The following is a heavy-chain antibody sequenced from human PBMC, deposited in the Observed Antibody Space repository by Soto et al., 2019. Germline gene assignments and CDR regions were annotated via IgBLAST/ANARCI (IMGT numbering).Heavy chain of an antibody. Sequence: VGSLRLSCAASGFTFSSYAMSWVRQAPGKGLEWVSAISGSGGSTYYADSVKGRFTISRDNSKNTLYLQMNSLRAEDTAVYYCAKVGDNWNPVYYFDYWGQGTLVTVLL. CDR3: AKVGDNWNPVYYFDY. CDR2: ISGSGGST. D-gene: IGHD1-20*01. CDR1: GFTFSSYA. V-gene: IGHV3-23*01. J-gene: IGHJ4*02.